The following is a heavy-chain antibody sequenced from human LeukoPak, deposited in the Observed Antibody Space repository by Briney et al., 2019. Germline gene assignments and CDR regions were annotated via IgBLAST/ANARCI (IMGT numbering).Heavy chain of an antibody. CDR2: IRSKAYGGTT. CDR1: GFTFGDYA. V-gene: IGHV3-49*04. Sequence: GGSLRLSCTASGFTFGDYAMSWVRQAPGKGLEWVGFIRSKAYGGTTEYAASVKGRFTISRDDSKSIAYLQMNSLKTEDTAVYYCTRGGSGSYYDSSGYYRDDYWGQGALVTVSS. J-gene: IGHJ4*02. CDR3: TRGGSGSYYDSSGYYRDDY. D-gene: IGHD3-22*01.